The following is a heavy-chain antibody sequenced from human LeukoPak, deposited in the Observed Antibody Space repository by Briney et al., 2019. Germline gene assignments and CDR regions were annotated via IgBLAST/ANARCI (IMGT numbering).Heavy chain of an antibody. CDR3: ARFRVAGIDY. J-gene: IGHJ4*02. Sequence: PSETLSLTCAVYGGSFSGYYWSWIRQPPGKGLEWIGEINHSGSTNYNPSLKSRATISVDTSKNQFSLKLSSVTAADTAVYYCARFRVAGIDYWGQGTLVTVSS. CDR1: GGSFSGYY. D-gene: IGHD6-19*01. CDR2: INHSGST. V-gene: IGHV4-34*01.